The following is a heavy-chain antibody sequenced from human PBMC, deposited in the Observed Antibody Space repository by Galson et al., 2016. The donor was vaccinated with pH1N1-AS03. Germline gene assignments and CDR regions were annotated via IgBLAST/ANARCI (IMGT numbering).Heavy chain of an antibody. D-gene: IGHD2-2*01. CDR3: AKGNYQLLNYYYYMDV. CDR1: GGSFSTYA. V-gene: IGHV1-69*13. J-gene: IGHJ6*03. Sequence: SVKVSCKASGGSFSTYAITWVRQAPGQGLEWMGGIIPVFGTTSFAQKFQDRASITADESTSTAFMGLSSLRSEDTAVYYCAKGNYQLLNYYYYMDVWGKGTTVTVSS. CDR2: IIPVFGTT.